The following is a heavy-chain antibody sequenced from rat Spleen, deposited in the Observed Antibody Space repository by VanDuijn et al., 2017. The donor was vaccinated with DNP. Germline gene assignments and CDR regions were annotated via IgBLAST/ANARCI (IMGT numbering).Heavy chain of an antibody. J-gene: IGHJ3*01. V-gene: IGHV5-22*01. Sequence: EVQLVESGGGLVQPGRSLKLSCEASGFTFSDYYMAWVRQAPTKGLELVAYITYDVGSTYYGDSVKGRFTISRDNAKSTLSLQMNSLRSEDMATYYCARPMDYYSGGFAYWGQGTLVTVSS. CDR1: GFTFSDYY. CDR3: ARPMDYYSGGFAY. D-gene: IGHD1-1*01. CDR2: ITYDVGST.